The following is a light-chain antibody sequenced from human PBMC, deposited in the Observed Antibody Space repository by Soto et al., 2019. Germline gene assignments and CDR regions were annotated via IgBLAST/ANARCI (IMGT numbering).Light chain of an antibody. Sequence: DIQMTQSPSTLSASVGDRVTMTCRASQHISDWLAWYQQKPGKGPKVLIYDASNLESGVPSRFSGSGSGTEFTLTISRLQPDDVATYYCLQYSSHSWTFGQGTTVDIK. V-gene: IGKV1-5*01. CDR1: QHISDW. CDR3: LQYSSHSWT. CDR2: DAS. J-gene: IGKJ1*01.